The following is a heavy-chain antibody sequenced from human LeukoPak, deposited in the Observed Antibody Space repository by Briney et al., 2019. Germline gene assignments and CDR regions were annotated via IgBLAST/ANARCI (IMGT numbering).Heavy chain of an antibody. J-gene: IGHJ3*02. V-gene: IGHV4-38-2*02. CDR2: IYHSGNT. CDR3: ARVVSGSWDFDI. CDR1: GYSISSGYY. D-gene: IGHD5-12*01. Sequence: SETLSLTCTVSGYSISSGYYWGWIRQSPGKGLEWIGSIYHSGNTYYNPSLRSRVTISVDTSKNHVFLKMRSMTAADTAIYYCARVVSGSWDFDIWGQGTMVTVSS.